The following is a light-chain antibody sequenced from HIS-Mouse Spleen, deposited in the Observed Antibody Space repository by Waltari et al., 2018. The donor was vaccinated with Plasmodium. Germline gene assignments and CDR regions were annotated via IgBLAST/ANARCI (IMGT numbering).Light chain of an antibody. CDR1: QSVSSSY. V-gene: IGKV3-20*01. CDR3: QQYGSSSWT. Sequence: EIVLTQSPGTLSLSPGERATLSCRASQSVSSSYLAWYQQKPGQAPRRLIYGASSRATGIPDRFSGSGSGTDFTLTISRLVPEDFAVYYCQQYGSSSWTFGQGTKVEIK. CDR2: GAS. J-gene: IGKJ1*01.